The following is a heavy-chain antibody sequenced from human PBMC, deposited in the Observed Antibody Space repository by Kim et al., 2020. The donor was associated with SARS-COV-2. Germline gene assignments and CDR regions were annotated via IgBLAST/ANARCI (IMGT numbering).Heavy chain of an antibody. Sequence: GGSLRLSCAASGFTFSSYGMHWVRQAPGKGLEWVAVISYDGSNKYYADSVKGRFTISRDNSKNTLYLQMNSLRAEDTAVYYCAKGRARAAAGINWVSYYYGMDVWGQGTTVTVSS. V-gene: IGHV3-30*18. J-gene: IGHJ6*02. CDR3: AKGRARAAAGINWVSYYYGMDV. CDR2: ISYDGSNK. CDR1: GFTFSSYG. D-gene: IGHD6-13*01.